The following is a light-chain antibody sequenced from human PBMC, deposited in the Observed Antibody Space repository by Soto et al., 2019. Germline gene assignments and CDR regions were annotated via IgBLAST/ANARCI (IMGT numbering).Light chain of an antibody. CDR3: SSYAGSRTDV. CDR1: SSDVGSYNL. V-gene: IGLV2-23*01. J-gene: IGLJ1*01. CDR2: EGS. Sequence: QSALTQPASVSGSPGQSITISCTGTSSDVGSYNLVSWYQQHPGKAPKLMIYEGSKWPSGVSNRFSGSRSGNTASLTISGLLAEDEADYYCSSYAGSRTDVFGTGTKVTVL.